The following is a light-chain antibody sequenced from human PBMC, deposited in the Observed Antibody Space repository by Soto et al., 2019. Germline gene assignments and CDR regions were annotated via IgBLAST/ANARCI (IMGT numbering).Light chain of an antibody. CDR1: QSISSY. CDR3: QQGYRTPWT. CDR2: AAS. J-gene: IGKJ1*01. V-gene: IGKV1-39*01. Sequence: DIKTTQSPSSLSASVGDRVTITCRASQSISSYLKWYQQKPGKAPKLLIYAASSLQSGVPSRFSGSGSGTDFPLTINSLQPEYFATYYCQQGYRTPWTFGQGTKVDIK.